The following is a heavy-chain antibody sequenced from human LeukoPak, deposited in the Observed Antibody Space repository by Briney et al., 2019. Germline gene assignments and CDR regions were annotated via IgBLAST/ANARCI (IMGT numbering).Heavy chain of an antibody. D-gene: IGHD3-16*01. Sequence: PSETLSLTRAVSGYSISSGYYWGWIRQPPGKGLEWIGETNHGGSTNNNPSLKSRVTISVDTSKNQFSLKLSSVTAADTAVYYCASPGGGPTDYWGQGTLVTVSS. V-gene: IGHV4-38-2*01. CDR3: ASPGGGPTDY. CDR1: GYSISSGYY. J-gene: IGHJ4*02. CDR2: TNHGGST.